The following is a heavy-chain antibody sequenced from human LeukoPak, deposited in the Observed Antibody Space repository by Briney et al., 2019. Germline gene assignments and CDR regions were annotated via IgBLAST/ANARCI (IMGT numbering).Heavy chain of an antibody. J-gene: IGHJ5*02. CDR3: ARDGGLDLPLGWFDP. D-gene: IGHD1-7*01. CDR2: IYHSGNT. V-gene: IGHV4-38-2*02. CDR1: GYSITNGYY. Sequence: PSETLSLTCTVSGYSITNGYYWGWIRQPPGKGLEWIGSIYHSGNTYYNPSLKSRVTISVDTSKNQFSLQLSSVTAADTAVYYCARDGGLDLPLGWFDPWGQGTLVIVSS.